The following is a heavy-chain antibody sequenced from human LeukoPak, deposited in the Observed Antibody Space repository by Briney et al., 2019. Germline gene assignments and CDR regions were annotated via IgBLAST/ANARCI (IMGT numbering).Heavy chain of an antibody. CDR1: GYSISSGYH. CDR2: IYYSGST. V-gene: IGHV4-38-2*02. Sequence: SETLSLTCTVSGYSISSGYHWGWIRQPPGKGLEWIGNIYYSGSTNYNPSLKSRVTISVDTSKNQFSLKLSSVTAADTAVYYCTRGSIAYYYMDVWGKGTTVTISS. J-gene: IGHJ6*03. D-gene: IGHD3-22*01. CDR3: TRGSIAYYYMDV.